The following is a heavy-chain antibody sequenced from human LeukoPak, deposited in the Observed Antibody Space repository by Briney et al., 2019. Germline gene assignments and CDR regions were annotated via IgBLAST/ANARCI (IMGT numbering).Heavy chain of an antibody. D-gene: IGHD3-16*02. V-gene: IGHV1-18*01. CDR2: ISAYNGNT. J-gene: IGHJ4*02. CDR3: AREEGYDYVWGSYRYLY. CDR1: GYTFTSYG. Sequence: ASVKVSCKASGYTFTSYGISWVRQAPGQGLEWMGWISAYNGNTNYAQKLQGRVTMTTDTSTSTAYMELRSLRSDDTAVYYCAREEGYDYVWGSYRYLYWGQGTLVTVSS.